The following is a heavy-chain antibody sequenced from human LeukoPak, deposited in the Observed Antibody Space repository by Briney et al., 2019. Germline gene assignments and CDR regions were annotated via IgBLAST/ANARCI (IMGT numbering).Heavy chain of an antibody. Sequence: GGSLRLSCAASGFTVSSNYMSWVRQAPGKGLEWVSAISGSGGSTYYADSVKGRFTISRDNSKNTLYLQMNNLRAEDTAVYYCAKEIQLFGDFDYWGQGTLVTVSS. CDR3: AKEIQLFGDFDY. CDR2: ISGSGGST. D-gene: IGHD5-18*01. J-gene: IGHJ4*02. CDR1: GFTVSSNY. V-gene: IGHV3-23*01.